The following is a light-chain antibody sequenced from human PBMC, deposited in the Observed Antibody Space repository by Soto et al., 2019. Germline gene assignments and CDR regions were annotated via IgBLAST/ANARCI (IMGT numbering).Light chain of an antibody. V-gene: IGKV3-11*01. Sequence: IVLTQSPATLSLSPGERGTLSCRASESVTNYLAWYQQKPGQAPRLLVYDVSNRATGIPARFSGGGSGTDFTLTISNLEPEEFAVYYCQQRSDWTWTFGQGTKVDIX. J-gene: IGKJ1*01. CDR1: ESVTNY. CDR3: QQRSDWTWT. CDR2: DVS.